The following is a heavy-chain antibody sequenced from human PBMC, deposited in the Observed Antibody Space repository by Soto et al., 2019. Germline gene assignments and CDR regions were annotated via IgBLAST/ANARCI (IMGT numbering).Heavy chain of an antibody. V-gene: IGHV4-31*03. CDR1: GAALNSGNYY. CDR2: IYVTGAV. Sequence: SETLSLTCSVSGAALNSGNYYWSWIRQVPGKGLEWIGHIYVTGAVDYNPSLRDRITISQDTSERQFSLNLRLVTAADTAVYYCARLRIATNNYKWFDPWGQGTPVTVSS. CDR3: ARLRIATNNYKWFDP. J-gene: IGHJ5*02. D-gene: IGHD2-21*01.